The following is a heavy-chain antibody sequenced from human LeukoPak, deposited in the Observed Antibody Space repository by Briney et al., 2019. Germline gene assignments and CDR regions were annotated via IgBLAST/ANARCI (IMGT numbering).Heavy chain of an antibody. CDR1: GGSISSYY. Sequence: SETLSLTCTVSGGSISSYYWSWIRQPPGKGLEWIGYIYYSGSTNYNPSLKGRVTISVDTSKNQFSLKLSSVTAADTAVYYCARGETGDLFFDYWGQGTLVTVSS. CDR2: IYYSGST. J-gene: IGHJ4*02. CDR3: ARGETGDLFFDY. V-gene: IGHV4-59*01. D-gene: IGHD7-27*01.